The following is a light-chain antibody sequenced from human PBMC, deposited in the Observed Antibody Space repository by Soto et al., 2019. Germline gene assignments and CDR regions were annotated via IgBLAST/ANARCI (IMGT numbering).Light chain of an antibody. CDR1: QSVSSY. CDR2: ATF. CDR3: QQFYKWPFT. Sequence: RTTVSCRAGQSVSSYLAWYQQKPGQAPRLVIYATFTRASGIPARFSGSGSGTEYTPAFSSVQSEDFACYYCQQFYKWPFTFGPGTRWIS. V-gene: IGKV3D-15*01. J-gene: IGKJ3*01.